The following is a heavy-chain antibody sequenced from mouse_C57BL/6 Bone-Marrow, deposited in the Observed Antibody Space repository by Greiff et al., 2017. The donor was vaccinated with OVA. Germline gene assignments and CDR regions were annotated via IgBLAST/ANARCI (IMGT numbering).Heavy chain of an antibody. V-gene: IGHV1-64*01. CDR3: ARGDNYDAY. J-gene: IGHJ3*01. Sequence: QVQLKQPGAELVKPGASVKLSCKASGYTFTSYWMHWVKQRPGQGLEWLGMIHPNSGSTNYNEKFKSKATLTVDKSSSTAYMQLSSLTSEDSAVYYCARGDNYDAYWGQGTLVTVSA. CDR1: GYTFTSYW. CDR2: IHPNSGST. D-gene: IGHD1-3*01.